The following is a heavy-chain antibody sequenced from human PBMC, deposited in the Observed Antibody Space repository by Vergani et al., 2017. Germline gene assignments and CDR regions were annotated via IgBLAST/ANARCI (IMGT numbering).Heavy chain of an antibody. CDR1: GSTVSGNY. CDR2: IYSGDET. V-gene: IGHV3-66*02. CDR3: ARGNYYGSGTYVDP. J-gene: IGHJ5*02. D-gene: IGHD3-10*01. Sequence: VQLVESGGGVVQPGGSLRLSCAASGSTVSGNYMTWVRQAPGKGLEWVSHIYSGDETYYADPVKGRVTISRDTSKNTLHLQINNLRVEDTAVYYCARGNYYGSGTYVDPWGQGTLVTVSS.